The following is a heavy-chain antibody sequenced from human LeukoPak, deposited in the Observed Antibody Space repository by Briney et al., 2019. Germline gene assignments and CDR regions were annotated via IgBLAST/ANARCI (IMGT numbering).Heavy chain of an antibody. CDR3: ARGPMTGYYVGFDY. D-gene: IGHD3-9*01. CDR1: GGSISSSSYY. V-gene: IGHV4-39*01. J-gene: IGHJ4*02. CDR2: IYYSGST. Sequence: KPSETLSLTCTVSGGSISSSSYYWGWIRQPPGKGLEWIGSIYYSGSTYYNPSLKSRVTISVDTSKNQFSLKLSSVTAADTAVYYCARGPMTGYYVGFDYWGQGTLVTVSS.